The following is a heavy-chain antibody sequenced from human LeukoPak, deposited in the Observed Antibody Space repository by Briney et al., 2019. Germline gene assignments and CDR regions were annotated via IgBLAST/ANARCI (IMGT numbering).Heavy chain of an antibody. D-gene: IGHD3-22*01. J-gene: IGHJ6*02. CDR2: IYPGDSDT. Sequence: GESLKISCKGSGYSFTSYWIGWVRQVPGKGLEWMGIIYPGDSDTRYSPSFQGQVTISADKSISTAYLQWSSLKASDTAMYYCARHVDYYDSSGSRLYGMDVWGQGTTVTVSS. V-gene: IGHV5-51*01. CDR1: GYSFTSYW. CDR3: ARHVDYYDSSGSRLYGMDV.